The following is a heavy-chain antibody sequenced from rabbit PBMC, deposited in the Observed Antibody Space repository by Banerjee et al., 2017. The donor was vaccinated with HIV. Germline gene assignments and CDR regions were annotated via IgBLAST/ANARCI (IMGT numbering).Heavy chain of an antibody. V-gene: IGHV1S45*01. D-gene: IGHD1-1*01. CDR3: ARDLPDVIGWNFYL. CDR1: GFSFSNKAV. CDR2: INAVTGKA. J-gene: IGHJ4*01. Sequence: QEQLVESGGGLVKPEGSLKLSCTASGFSFSNKAVMCWVRQAPGKGLEWIACINAVTGKAVYASWARGRYTFSKTSSTTVTLEMTSLTAADTATYFCARDLPDVIGWNFYLWGQGTLVTVS.